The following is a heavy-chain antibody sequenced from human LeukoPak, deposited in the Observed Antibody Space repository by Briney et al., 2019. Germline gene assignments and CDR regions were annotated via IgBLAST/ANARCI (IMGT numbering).Heavy chain of an antibody. CDR1: GFSLSTSGVG. CDR2: IYWDDDK. V-gene: IGHV2-5*02. CDR3: AHSTSGYYWQFGYYYYMDV. Sequence: SGPTLVNPTQTLTLTCTFSGFSLSTSGVGVGWIRQPPGKALEWLALIYWDDDKRYNPSLQSTRTITKDTSKNQLVLTMTNMDPVDTATYYCAHSTSGYYWQFGYYYYMDVWGKGTTVTVSS. J-gene: IGHJ6*03. D-gene: IGHD3-22*01.